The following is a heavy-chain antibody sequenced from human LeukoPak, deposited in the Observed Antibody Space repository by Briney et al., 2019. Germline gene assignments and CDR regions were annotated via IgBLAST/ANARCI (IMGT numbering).Heavy chain of an antibody. CDR1: GGSISSSSYY. CDR3: ARGRYPDDY. J-gene: IGHJ4*02. D-gene: IGHD1-1*01. V-gene: IGHV4-39*07. Sequence: SETLSLTCTVSGGSISSSSYYWGWIRQPPGKGLEWIGSIYYSGSTNYNPSLKSRVTMSVDTSKNQFSLKLSSVTAADTAVYYCARGRYPDDYWGQGTLVIVSS. CDR2: IYYSGST.